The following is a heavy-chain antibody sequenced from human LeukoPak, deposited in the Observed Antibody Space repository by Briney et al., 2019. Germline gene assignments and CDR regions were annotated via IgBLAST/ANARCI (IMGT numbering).Heavy chain of an antibody. J-gene: IGHJ3*02. CDR3: ARFVGSYGAFDI. D-gene: IGHD1-26*01. V-gene: IGHV1-2*02. CDR2: INPNSGGT. CDR1: GYTFTGYY. Sequence: ASVKVSCKASGYTFTGYYMHWVRQAPGQGLEWMGWINPNSGGTSYAQKFQGRVTMTRDTSISTAYMELSRLRSDDTAVYYCARFVGSYGAFDIWGQGTMVTVSS.